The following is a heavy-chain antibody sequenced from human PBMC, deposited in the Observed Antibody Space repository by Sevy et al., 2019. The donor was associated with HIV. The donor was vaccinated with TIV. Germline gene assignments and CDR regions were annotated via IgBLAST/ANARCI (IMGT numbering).Heavy chain of an antibody. CDR2: IYYSGSS. Sequence: SETLSLTCTVSGGSGNSSDYYWSWIRQPPGKGLEWLGYIYYSGSSNYNPSLKSRVTISLDTSKNQFSLKMSSVTTADTAVYYCARDDPVMNAFDIWGQGTMVTVSS. J-gene: IGHJ3*02. CDR1: GGSGNSSDYY. V-gene: IGHV4-61*08. CDR3: ARDDPVMNAFDI. D-gene: IGHD3-16*01.